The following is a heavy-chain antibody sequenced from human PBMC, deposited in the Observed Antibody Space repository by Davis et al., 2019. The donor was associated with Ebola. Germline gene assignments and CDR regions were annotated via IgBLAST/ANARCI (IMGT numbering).Heavy chain of an antibody. D-gene: IGHD5-18*01. CDR1: GFTFSDYE. J-gene: IGHJ4*02. V-gene: IGHV3-48*03. CDR2: ISSSGDA. CDR3: VPGTWI. Sequence: GEPLKISCGVSGFTFSDYEMNWVRQAPGKGLEWISYISSSGDAYYADSVKGRFITSRDNARNSLDLQMNNLRVEDTAVYHCVPGTWIRGQGLLVTVSS.